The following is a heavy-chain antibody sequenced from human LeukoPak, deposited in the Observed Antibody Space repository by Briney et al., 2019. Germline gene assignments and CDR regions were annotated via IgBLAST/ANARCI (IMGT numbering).Heavy chain of an antibody. CDR1: GFTFSSYA. J-gene: IGHJ4*02. D-gene: IGHD3-10*01. CDR3: AKEVTEVRGVIPLGY. CDR2: ISGSGGST. V-gene: IGHV3-23*01. Sequence: PGGSLRLSCAGSGFTFSSYALSWVRQAPGKGLEWVSAISGSGGSTYYADSVKGRFTISRDNSKNTLYLQMNSLRAEDTAVYYCAKEVTEVRGVIPLGYWGQGTLVTVSS.